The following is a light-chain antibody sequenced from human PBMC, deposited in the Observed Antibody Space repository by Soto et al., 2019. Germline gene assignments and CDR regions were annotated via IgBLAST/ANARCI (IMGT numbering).Light chain of an antibody. CDR2: QVS. CDR3: CSSIRSSAPHV. Sequence: QSALTQPASVSGSPGQSITISCTGTSSDVGGYNYVSWYQHHPGKAPKVMIYQVSNRPSGVSNRFSGSKSGNTASLTISGLLAEDEADYYCCSSIRSSAPHVFGTGTKLTVL. CDR1: SSDVGGYNY. V-gene: IGLV2-14*01. J-gene: IGLJ1*01.